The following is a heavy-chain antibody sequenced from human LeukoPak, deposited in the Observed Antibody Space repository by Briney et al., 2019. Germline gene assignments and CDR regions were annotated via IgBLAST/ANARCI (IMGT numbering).Heavy chain of an antibody. CDR2: ISTINTI. CDR3: ARVIVGMTGAEY. Sequence: GGYLRLSCVTSGFTFSNYNMIWVRQAPGKGLEWISYISTINTIYYADSVKGRFTISRDNAKNSLYLQMNSLKAEDTAVYYCARVIVGMTGAEYWGQGTLVTVSS. V-gene: IGHV3-48*01. D-gene: IGHD1-20*01. CDR1: GFTFSNYN. J-gene: IGHJ4*02.